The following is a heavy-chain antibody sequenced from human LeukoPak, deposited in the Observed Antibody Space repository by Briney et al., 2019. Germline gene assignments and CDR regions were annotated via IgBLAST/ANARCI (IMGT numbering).Heavy chain of an antibody. CDR2: ISGSGGST. Sequence: GGSLRLSCAASGFTFSSYAMSWVRQAPGKGLEWVSAISGSGGSTYYADSVKGRFTISRDNSKNTLYLQMNSLRAEDAAVYYCAKDGMATISYYFDYWGQGTLVTVSS. CDR1: GFTFSSYA. J-gene: IGHJ4*02. V-gene: IGHV3-23*01. CDR3: AKDGMATISYYFDY. D-gene: IGHD5-24*01.